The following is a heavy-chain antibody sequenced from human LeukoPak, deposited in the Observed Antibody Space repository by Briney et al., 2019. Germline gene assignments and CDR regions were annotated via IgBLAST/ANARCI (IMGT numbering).Heavy chain of an antibody. J-gene: IGHJ4*02. CDR3: ARDNTTTAGPDY. CDR2: ISYDGSNK. V-gene: IGHV3-30-3*01. D-gene: IGHD1-1*01. CDR1: GLTFSSYA. Sequence: PGGSLRLSCAASGLTFSSYAMHWVRQAPGKGLEWVAVISYDGSNKYYADSVKGRFTISRDNSKNTLYLQMNSLRAEDTAVYYCARDNTTTAGPDYWGQGTLVTASS.